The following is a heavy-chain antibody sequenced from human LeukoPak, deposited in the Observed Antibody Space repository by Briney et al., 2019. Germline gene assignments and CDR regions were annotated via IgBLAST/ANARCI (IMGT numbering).Heavy chain of an antibody. J-gene: IGHJ3*02. V-gene: IGHV1-2*02. CDR3: ARQYQLLGGDAFDI. CDR1: GYTFTGYY. D-gene: IGHD2-2*01. CDR2: INPNSGGT. Sequence: ASVKVSCKASGYTFTGYYMHWVRQAPGQGPEWMGWINPNSGGTNYAQKFQGRVTMTRDTSISTAYMELSRLRSDDTAVYYCARQYQLLGGDAFDIWGQGTMVTVSS.